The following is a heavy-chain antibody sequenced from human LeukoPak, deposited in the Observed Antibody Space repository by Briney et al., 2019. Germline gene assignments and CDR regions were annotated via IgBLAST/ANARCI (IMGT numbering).Heavy chain of an antibody. V-gene: IGHV3-23*01. CDR2: ISASDDST. J-gene: IGHJ4*02. Sequence: GGSLRLSCAASGLTFVNAWMSWVRQAPGKGLEWVSTISASDDSTFYADSVKGRFTISRDNSKNTLYLQMNSLRAEDTAVYFCAKNLYGDYVGDYWGQGTLVTVSS. CDR1: GLTFVNAW. D-gene: IGHD4-17*01. CDR3: AKNLYGDYVGDY.